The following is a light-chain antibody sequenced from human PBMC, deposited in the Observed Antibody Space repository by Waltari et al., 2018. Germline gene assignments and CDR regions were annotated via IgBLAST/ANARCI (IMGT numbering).Light chain of an antibody. V-gene: IGKV3-20*01. CDR3: QQCSTSPLT. CDR2: DAS. CDR1: QTIARNY. J-gene: IGKJ4*01. Sequence: EIVLTQSPGTLSLSPGERATLSCRPSQTIARNYLAWYQQKPGQAPRLLIYDASSRATGIPDRFSGSGSGTDFTLTISRLEPEDFAVYYCQQCSTSPLTFGGGTKVEIK.